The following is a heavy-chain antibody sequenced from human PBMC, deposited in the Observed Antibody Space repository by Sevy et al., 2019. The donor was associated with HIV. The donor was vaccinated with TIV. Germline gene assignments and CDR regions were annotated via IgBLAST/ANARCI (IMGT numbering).Heavy chain of an antibody. CDR3: ARGDFWSGYYVRVYYYYGMDV. CDR1: GYTFTSYD. D-gene: IGHD3-3*01. J-gene: IGHJ6*02. Sequence: ASVKVSCKASGYTFTSYDINWVRQATGQGLEWMGWMNPNSGNTGYAQKFQGRVTMTRNTSISTAYMELSSLRSEDTAVHYCARGDFWSGYYVRVYYYYGMDVWGQGTTVTVPS. CDR2: MNPNSGNT. V-gene: IGHV1-8*01.